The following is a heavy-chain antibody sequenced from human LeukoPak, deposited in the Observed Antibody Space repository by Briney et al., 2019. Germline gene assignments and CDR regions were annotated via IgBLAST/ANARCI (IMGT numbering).Heavy chain of an antibody. D-gene: IGHD3-10*01. J-gene: IGHJ4*02. CDR2: IYHSGST. V-gene: IGHV4-4*02. CDR3: ARDMGSLY. CDR1: GGSISSSNW. Sequence: SETLSLTCAVSGGSISSSNWWSWVRQPPGKGLEWIGEIYHSGSTYYNPSLKSRVTISVDTSKNQFSLKLSSVTAADTAVYYCARDMGSLYWGQGTLVTVSS.